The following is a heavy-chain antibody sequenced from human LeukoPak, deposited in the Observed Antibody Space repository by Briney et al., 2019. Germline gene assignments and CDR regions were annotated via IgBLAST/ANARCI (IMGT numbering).Heavy chain of an antibody. V-gene: IGHV4-34*01. CDR3: ARMNGYYYDSSGYLYYYYYMDV. CDR1: GGSFSGYY. CDR2: INHSGST. J-gene: IGHJ6*03. D-gene: IGHD3-22*01. Sequence: PSETLSLTCAVYGGSFSGYYWSWIRQPPGKGLEWIGEINHSGSTNYNPSLKSRVTISVDTSKNQFSLKLSSVTAADTAVYYCARMNGYYYDSSGYLYYYYYMDVWGKGTTVTISS.